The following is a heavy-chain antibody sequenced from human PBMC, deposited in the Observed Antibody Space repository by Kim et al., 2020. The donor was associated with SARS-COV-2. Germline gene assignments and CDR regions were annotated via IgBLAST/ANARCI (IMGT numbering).Heavy chain of an antibody. V-gene: IGHV4-39*01. D-gene: IGHD2-21*02. CDR3: ARRPPDLAYCGGDCYSGPDYYYGMDV. CDR2: IYYSGST. CDR1: GGSISSSSYY. Sequence: SETLSLTCTVSGGSISSSSYYWGWIRQPPGKGLEWIGSIYYSGSTYYNPSLKSRVTISVDTSKNQFSLKLSSVTAADTAVYYCARRPPDLAYCGGDCYSGPDYYYGMDVWGQGTTVTVSS. J-gene: IGHJ6*02.